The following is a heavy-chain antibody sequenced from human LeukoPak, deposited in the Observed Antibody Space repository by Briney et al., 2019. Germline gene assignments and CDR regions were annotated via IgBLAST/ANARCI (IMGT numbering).Heavy chain of an antibody. D-gene: IGHD1-26*01. V-gene: IGHV3-49*04. CDR3: TRGVVAASALFDY. J-gene: IGHJ4*02. Sequence: GGSLRLSCAASEFTFSNYAMSWVRQAPGKGLEWVGFIRSKTYGGTAEYVASVKGRFTISRDDSRSIAYLQMNSLKTEDTAMYFCTRGVVAASALFDYWGQGTLVTVSS. CDR2: IRSKTYGGTA. CDR1: EFTFSNYA.